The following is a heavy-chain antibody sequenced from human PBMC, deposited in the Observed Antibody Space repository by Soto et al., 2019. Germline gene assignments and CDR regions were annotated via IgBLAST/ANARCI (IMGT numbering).Heavy chain of an antibody. CDR1: GGTFSSYA. Sequence: SVKVSCKASGGTFSSYAISWVRQAPGQGLEWMGGIIPIFGTANYAQKFQGRVTITADESTSTAYMELSSLRSEDTAMYYCARRYCSSTSCPSNYYAMDVWGQGTTVTV. V-gene: IGHV1-69*13. CDR2: IIPIFGTA. J-gene: IGHJ6*02. CDR3: ARRYCSSTSCPSNYYAMDV. D-gene: IGHD2-2*01.